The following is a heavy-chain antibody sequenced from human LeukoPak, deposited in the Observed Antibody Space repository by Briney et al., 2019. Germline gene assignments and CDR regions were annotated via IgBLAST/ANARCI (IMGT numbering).Heavy chain of an antibody. D-gene: IGHD3-10*01. V-gene: IGHV4-38-2*02. CDR2: IYHSGST. J-gene: IGHJ4*02. CDR1: GYSISSGYY. Sequence: SETLSLTCTVSGYSISSGYYWGWIRQPPGKGLEWIGSIYHSGSTYYNPSLKSRVTISVDTSKNQFSLKLSSVTAADTAVYYCASIGVRGANVDYWGQGTLVTVSS. CDR3: ASIGVRGANVDY.